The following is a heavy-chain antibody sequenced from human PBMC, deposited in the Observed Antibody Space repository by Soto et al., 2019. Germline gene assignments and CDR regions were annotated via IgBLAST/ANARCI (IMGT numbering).Heavy chain of an antibody. D-gene: IGHD6-13*01. CDR2: IYYSGST. V-gene: IGHV4-31*03. Sequence: PSETLSLTCTVSAGSISSGGYYWSWIRQHPGKGLEWIGYIYYSGSTYYNPSLKSRVTISVDTSKNQFSLKLCSVTAADTAVYYCARAAAAGTDFDYWGQGTLVTVSS. J-gene: IGHJ4*02. CDR3: ARAAAAGTDFDY. CDR1: AGSISSGGYY.